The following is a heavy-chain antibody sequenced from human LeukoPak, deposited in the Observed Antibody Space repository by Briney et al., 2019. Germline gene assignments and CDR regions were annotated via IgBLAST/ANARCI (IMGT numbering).Heavy chain of an antibody. D-gene: IGHD5-12*01. V-gene: IGHV3-48*02. J-gene: IGHJ4*02. CDR1: GFTFSGYF. CDR2: ISSSSSTI. CDR3: ARGYSGYVFDY. Sequence: GGSLTLSCAASGFTFSGYFMNWVRQAPPKGLDCLSYISSSSSTIYYADSVKGRFTISRDNAKNSLHLQMSSLRDEDTAVYFCARGYSGYVFDYWGQGTLVTVSS.